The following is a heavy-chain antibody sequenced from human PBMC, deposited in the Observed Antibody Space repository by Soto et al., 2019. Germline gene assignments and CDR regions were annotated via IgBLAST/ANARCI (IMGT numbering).Heavy chain of an antibody. CDR2: INTYNGNT. Sequence: QVQLVQSGAEVKKPGASVKVSFKAYGYTFTSCGISWVRQAHGQGLEWMGWINTYNGNTNYAQKLQGRVTMTTDTSTSTAYMELRSLRADDTAVYYCARDLALELGDYWGQGTLVTVSS. D-gene: IGHD1-26*01. V-gene: IGHV1-18*01. J-gene: IGHJ4*02. CDR1: GYTFTSCG. CDR3: ARDLALELGDY.